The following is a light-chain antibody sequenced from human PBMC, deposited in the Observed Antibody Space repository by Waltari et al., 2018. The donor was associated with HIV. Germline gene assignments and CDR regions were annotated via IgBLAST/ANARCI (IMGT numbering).Light chain of an antibody. J-gene: IGLJ2*01. V-gene: IGLV1-40*01. CDR1: SSHIGAGYD. CDR3: QSYDSSLKVI. CDR2: DNT. Sequence: QSVLTQPPSVPGAPGQRVTISCTGTSSHIGAGYDVHWYQQFPGSVPRLLIYDNTNRPSGVPDQFSGSKSGTSASLAISGLQAEDEADYYCQSYDSSLKVIFGGGTKVTVL.